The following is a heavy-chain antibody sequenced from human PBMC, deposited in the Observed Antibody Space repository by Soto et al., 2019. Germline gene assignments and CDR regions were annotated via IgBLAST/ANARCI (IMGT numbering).Heavy chain of an antibody. D-gene: IGHD4-17*01. CDR3: ASTVPLRYGAPSAFDF. CDR1: GFTFSNYA. Sequence: PGGSLRLSCAASGFTFSNYAMYWVRLAPGRGLEWVSTIVASGDDTYYAGSVKGRFTISRDNSKSMLYLQMNSLGAEDTAVYFCASTVPLRYGAPSAFDFWGQGTLVTVSS. V-gene: IGHV3-23*01. J-gene: IGHJ4*02. CDR2: IVASGDDT.